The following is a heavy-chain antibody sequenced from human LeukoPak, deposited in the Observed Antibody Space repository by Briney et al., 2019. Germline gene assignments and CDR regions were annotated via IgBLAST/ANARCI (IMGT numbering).Heavy chain of an antibody. D-gene: IGHD1-26*01. J-gene: IGHJ4*02. CDR1: GFTFTGHS. V-gene: IGHV3-30*04. Sequence: PGGSLRLSCVASGFTFTGHSVHWVRQAPGKGLEWVAVVAHDEKTIFYADSLKGRFTVSRDNSKNTVYLQMNSLRDEDTAVYYCAREKQSGGTPFDYWGQGSLVTVSS. CDR2: VAHDEKTI. CDR3: AREKQSGGTPFDY.